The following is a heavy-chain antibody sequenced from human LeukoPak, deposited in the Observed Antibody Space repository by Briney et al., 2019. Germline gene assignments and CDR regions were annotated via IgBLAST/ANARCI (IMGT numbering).Heavy chain of an antibody. D-gene: IGHD1-7*01. J-gene: IGHJ4*02. CDR3: AIGITGTTSFDY. Sequence: VASVKLSCEASGGTFSSYAMSWVRQAPGQGLEWMGGINPIWSTANYAQKLQGRVTITADESTSTAYMELSSLRSEDTAVYYCAIGITGTTSFDYWGQGTLVTVSS. CDR1: GGTFSSYA. V-gene: IGHV1-69*01. CDR2: INPIWSTA.